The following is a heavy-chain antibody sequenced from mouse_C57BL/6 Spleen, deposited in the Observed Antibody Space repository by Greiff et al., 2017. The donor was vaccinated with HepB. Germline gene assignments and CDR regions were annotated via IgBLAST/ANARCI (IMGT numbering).Heavy chain of an antibody. CDR2: IDPSDSET. Sequence: QVQLKQPGAELVRPGSSVKLSCKASGYTFSSYWMHWVKQRPIQGLEWIGNIDPSDSETHYNQKFKDKATLTVDKSSSTAYMQLSSLTSEDSAVYYCARWSPNWYFDVWGTGTTVTDSS. CDR1: GYTFSSYW. CDR3: ARWSPNWYFDV. V-gene: IGHV1-52*01. J-gene: IGHJ1*03.